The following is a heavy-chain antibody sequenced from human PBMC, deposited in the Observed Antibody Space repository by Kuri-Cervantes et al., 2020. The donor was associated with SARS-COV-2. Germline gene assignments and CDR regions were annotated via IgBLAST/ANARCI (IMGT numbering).Heavy chain of an antibody. CDR1: GYTFTGYY. CDR2: ITPFNGNT. Sequence: SVKVSCKASGYTFTGYYIHWVRQAPGQGLEWMGWITPFNGNTNYAQRFQDRVTITRDRSMSTAYMELSSLRFEDTAMYYCARSGPGAISREDGAFDIWGQGTMVTVSS. V-gene: IGHV1-45*02. CDR3: ARSGPGAISREDGAFDI. J-gene: IGHJ3*02. D-gene: IGHD5-24*01.